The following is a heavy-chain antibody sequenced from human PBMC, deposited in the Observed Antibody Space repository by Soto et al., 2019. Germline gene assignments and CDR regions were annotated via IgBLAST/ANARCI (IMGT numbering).Heavy chain of an antibody. CDR3: ARDRPYYYDSSGYSSYWYFDL. J-gene: IGHJ2*01. CDR2: IYYSGST. V-gene: IGHV4-31*03. Sequence: KASETLSLTCTVSGGSISSGGYYWSWIRQHPGKGLEWIGYIYYSGSTYYNPSLKSRVTISVDTSKNQFSLKLSSVTAADTAVYYCARDRPYYYDSSGYSSYWYFDLWGRGTLVTVSS. CDR1: GGSISSGGYY. D-gene: IGHD3-22*01.